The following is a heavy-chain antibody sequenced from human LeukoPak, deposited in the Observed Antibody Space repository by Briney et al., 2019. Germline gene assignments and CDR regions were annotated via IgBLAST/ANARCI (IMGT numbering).Heavy chain of an antibody. J-gene: IGHJ4*02. V-gene: IGHV3-30*03. D-gene: IGHD3-10*01. Sequence: GGSLRLSCAASGFTFSSYSMNWVRQAPGKGLEWVAVISYDGSHIYYADSVKGRFTISRDNSKNTLYLQMNSLRAEDTAVYYCARDPTFYYGSGSFWYFDYWGQGTLVTVSS. CDR1: GFTFSSYS. CDR2: ISYDGSHI. CDR3: ARDPTFYYGSGSFWYFDY.